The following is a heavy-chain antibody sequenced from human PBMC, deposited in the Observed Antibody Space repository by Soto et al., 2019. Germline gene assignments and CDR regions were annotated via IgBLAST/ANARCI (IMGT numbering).Heavy chain of an antibody. CDR1: GGSISGYY. Sequence: SETLSLTCTVSGGSISGYYWSWIRQPAGKGLESIGRIYTTGSTNYNPSLKSRVTMSLDTSKNQFSLKLTSVTAADKAVYYCARDYAGLPAARVYWGQGTLVTGSS. D-gene: IGHD6-6*01. CDR2: IYTTGST. V-gene: IGHV4-4*07. J-gene: IGHJ4*02. CDR3: ARDYAGLPAARVY.